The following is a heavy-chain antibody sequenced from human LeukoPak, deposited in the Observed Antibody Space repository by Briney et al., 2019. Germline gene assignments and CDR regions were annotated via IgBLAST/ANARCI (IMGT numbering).Heavy chain of an antibody. Sequence: SETLSLTCSVSAGSISSYYWMWIRQPPGKLLEWIGYIYYSGNTDYNPSLKSRVAISVDTSKSHFSLKLSSVTAADTAVYYCARARDFDSSGYSYFDSWGQGTLVIVSS. CDR3: ARARDFDSSGYSYFDS. CDR1: AGSISSYY. V-gene: IGHV4-59*01. J-gene: IGHJ4*02. CDR2: IYYSGNT. D-gene: IGHD3-22*01.